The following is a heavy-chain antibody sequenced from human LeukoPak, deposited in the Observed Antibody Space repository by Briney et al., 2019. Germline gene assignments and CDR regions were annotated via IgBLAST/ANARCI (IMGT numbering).Heavy chain of an antibody. J-gene: IGHJ4*02. D-gene: IGHD4-17*01. V-gene: IGHV3-15*01. CDR3: TWMATVRTVDF. Sequence: GGSLRLSCIVSGLVFNDAWMSWVRQAPGKGLEWVGRITSCGATDYAAPVEGRFIISRDNSKGTFYLQMNSLKTDDTAMYYCTWMATVRTVDFWGQGTLVTVSS. CDR1: GLVFNDAW. CDR2: ITSCGAT.